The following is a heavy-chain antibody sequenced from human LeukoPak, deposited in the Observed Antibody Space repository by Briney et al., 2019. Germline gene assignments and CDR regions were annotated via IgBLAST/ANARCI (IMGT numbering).Heavy chain of an antibody. CDR1: GFTFNGYA. J-gene: IGHJ3*02. CDR2: ISPTGAGT. D-gene: IGHD2-2*02. V-gene: IGHV3-23*01. Sequence: GGSLRLSCAASGFTFNGYAMSWVRQAPGKGLEWVSAISPTGAGTYYADSVKGLFTISRDNSKNTLYLQMSSLRAEDTAVYYCAKYTERAFDIWGQGTMVTVSS. CDR3: AKYTERAFDI.